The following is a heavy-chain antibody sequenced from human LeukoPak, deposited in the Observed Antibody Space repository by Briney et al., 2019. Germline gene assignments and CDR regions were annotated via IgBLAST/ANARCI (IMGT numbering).Heavy chain of an antibody. CDR3: ANAPQRTTVVTIYYFDY. D-gene: IGHD4-23*01. CDR2: ISGSGGST. Sequence: GGSLRLSCAASGFTFSSYAMSWVRQAPGKGLEWVSAISGSGGSTYYADSVKGRFTISRDNSKNTLYLQMNSLRAEDTAVYYCANAPQRTTVVTIYYFDYWGQGTLVTVSS. V-gene: IGHV3-23*01. J-gene: IGHJ4*02. CDR1: GFTFSSYA.